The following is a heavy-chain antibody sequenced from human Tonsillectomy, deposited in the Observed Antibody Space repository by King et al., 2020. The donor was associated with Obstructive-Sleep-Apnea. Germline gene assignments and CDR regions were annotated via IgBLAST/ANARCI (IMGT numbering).Heavy chain of an antibody. D-gene: IGHD5-12*01. CDR1: GGSISNYY. CDR2: MYYSGNT. Sequence: VQLQESGPGLVKPSETLSLTCTVSGGSISNYYWSWIRHPPGKGLEWIGYMYYSGNTNFNPSLKSRVTISADTSKIQFSLRLGSVTAADTAVYYCARHRGVEDYGGYGDYFDYWGQGTLVTVSS. CDR3: ARHRGVEDYGGYGDYFDY. J-gene: IGHJ4*02. V-gene: IGHV4-59*08.